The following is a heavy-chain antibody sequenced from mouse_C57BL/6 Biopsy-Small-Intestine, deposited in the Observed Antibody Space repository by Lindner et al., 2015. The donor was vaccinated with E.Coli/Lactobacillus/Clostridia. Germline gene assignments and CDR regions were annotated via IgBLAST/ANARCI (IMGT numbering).Heavy chain of an antibody. CDR2: INPSSGYT. J-gene: IGHJ4*01. CDR3: ARMKGYGGFYTMDY. Sequence: VQLQESGAELAKPGASAKMSCKASGYTFTSYWMHWVKQRPGQGLEWIGYINPSSGYTEYNQKFKDKAALTADKSSSTAYMQLSSLTSEDSAVYYCARMKGYGGFYTMDYWGQGTSVTVSS. V-gene: IGHV1-7*01. CDR1: GYTFTSYW. D-gene: IGHD3-1*01.